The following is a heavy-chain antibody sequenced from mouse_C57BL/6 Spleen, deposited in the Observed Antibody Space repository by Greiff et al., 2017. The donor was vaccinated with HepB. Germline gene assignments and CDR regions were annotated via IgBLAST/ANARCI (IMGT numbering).Heavy chain of an antibody. V-gene: IGHV1-18*01. CDR1: GYTFTDYN. CDR3: ARRMDYGSSWDWFAY. CDR2: INPNNGGT. D-gene: IGHD1-1*01. J-gene: IGHJ3*01. Sequence: EVQRVESGPELVKPGASVKIPCKASGYTFTDYNMDWVKQSHGKSLEWIGDINPNNGGTIYNQKFKGKATLTVDKSSSTAYMELRSLTSEDTAVYYCARRMDYGSSWDWFAYWGQGTLVTVSA.